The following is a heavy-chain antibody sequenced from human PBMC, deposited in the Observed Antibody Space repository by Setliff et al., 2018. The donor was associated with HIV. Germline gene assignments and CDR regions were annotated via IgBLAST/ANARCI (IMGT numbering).Heavy chain of an antibody. J-gene: IGHJ4*02. CDR1: GDSITRGGYY. CDR3: ARDSEPMSGTWYDY. V-gene: IGHV4-39*07. Sequence: SETLSLTCAVSGDSITRGGYYWGWIRQSPGKGLEWIGEVHHSGRTTNYNPSLKSRVTMSVDTSKNQFSLKLTSVTAADTGTYYCARDSEPMSGTWYDYWGQGTLVTVSS. CDR2: VHHSGRTT. D-gene: IGHD1-1*01.